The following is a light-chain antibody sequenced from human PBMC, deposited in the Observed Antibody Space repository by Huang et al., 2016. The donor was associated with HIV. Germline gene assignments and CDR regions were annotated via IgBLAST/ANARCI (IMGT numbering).Light chain of an antibody. J-gene: IGKJ2*02. CDR1: QSVSSN. CDR2: GAS. CDR3: QQYNNWPGCT. V-gene: IGKV3-15*01. Sequence: EIVMTQSPATLSVSPGETATVSCRASQSVSSNLAWYQQKPGQPPRLRIYGASTRAAGIPARFGGSGSGTEFTLTIGSLQSEDSALYYCQQYNNWPGCTFGQGTKLEIK.